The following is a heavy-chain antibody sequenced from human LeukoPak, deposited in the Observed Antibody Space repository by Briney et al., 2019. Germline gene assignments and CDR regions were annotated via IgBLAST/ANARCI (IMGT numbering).Heavy chain of an antibody. V-gene: IGHV4-61*02. D-gene: IGHD6-19*01. CDR3: ARGGWLVFP. CDR1: GGSISSGSYY. J-gene: IGHJ5*02. CDR2: IYTSGST. Sequence: SETLSLTCTVSGGSISSGSYYWSWIRQPAGKGLEWIGRIYTSGSTNYNPSLKSRVTISLDTSKNQFSLRLSSVTAADTAVYYCARGGWLVFPWGQGTLVTVSS.